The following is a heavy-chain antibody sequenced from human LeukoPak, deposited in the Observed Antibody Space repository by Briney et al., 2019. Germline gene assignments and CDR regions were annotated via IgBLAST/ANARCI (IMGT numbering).Heavy chain of an antibody. CDR1: GGSISSYS. Sequence: SETLSLTFTVSGGSISSYSWSWIRQPAGKGLEWIGYIYYSGSTNYNPSLKSRVTISVDTSKNQFSLKLSSVTAADTAVYYCARSTVVGYAFDIWGQGTMVTVSS. J-gene: IGHJ3*02. CDR3: ARSTVVGYAFDI. V-gene: IGHV4-59*01. D-gene: IGHD2-2*01. CDR2: IYYSGST.